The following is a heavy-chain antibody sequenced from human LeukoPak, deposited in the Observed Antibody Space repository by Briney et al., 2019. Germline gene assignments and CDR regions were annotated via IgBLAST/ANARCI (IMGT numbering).Heavy chain of an antibody. CDR1: GGSISSYY. CDR3: ARDMNVVVPAAIGDWFDP. D-gene: IGHD2-2*01. CDR2: IYTSGST. J-gene: IGHJ5*02. Sequence: SEALSLTCTVSGGSISSYYWSWIRQPAGKGLEWIGRIYTSGSTNYNPPLKTRVTMSVHTSENQFSLKLSSVTAADTAVYYCARDMNVVVPAAIGDWFDPWGQGTLVTVSS. V-gene: IGHV4-4*07.